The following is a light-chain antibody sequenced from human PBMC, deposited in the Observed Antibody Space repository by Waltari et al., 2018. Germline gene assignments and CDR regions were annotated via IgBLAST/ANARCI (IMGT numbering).Light chain of an antibody. Sequence: QSALTQTASVSGSPGQAITISCSGTTSDFGKYNLVSWYQQHPGKAPTLIIYDVNKRPSGVSNRFSGSKSGNTAFLTISGLQSADEADYYCCSYAGSAISMFGGGTKVTVL. CDR3: CSYAGSAISM. CDR2: DVN. J-gene: IGLJ3*02. CDR1: TSDFGKYNL. V-gene: IGLV2-23*02.